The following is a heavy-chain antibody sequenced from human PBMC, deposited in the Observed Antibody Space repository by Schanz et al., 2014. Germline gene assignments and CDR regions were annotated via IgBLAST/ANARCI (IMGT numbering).Heavy chain of an antibody. CDR1: GITFSDYA. V-gene: IGHV3-23*01. Sequence: EVQLLESGGSLEQPGGSLRLSCAASGITFSDYAMSWVRQAPGKGLEWVSTIASGGSHTFYADSVTGRFTISRDNSKNTLSLLVNSLRGEDTATYYCAKAFRTTKYYGMDGWGQGTTVTVS. J-gene: IGHJ6*02. CDR3: AKAFRTTKYYGMDG. CDR2: IASGGSHT. D-gene: IGHD1-1*01.